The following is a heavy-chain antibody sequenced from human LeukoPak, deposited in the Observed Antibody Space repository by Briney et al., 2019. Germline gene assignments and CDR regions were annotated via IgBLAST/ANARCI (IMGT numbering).Heavy chain of an antibody. J-gene: IGHJ6*02. CDR2: IIPILGIA. D-gene: IGHD6-13*01. CDR1: GGTFSSYA. CDR3: ARPGYSSCHVFLYGMDV. Sequence: ASVKVSCKASGGTFSSYAISWVRQAPGQGLEWMGRIIPILGIANYAQKFQGRVTITADKSTSTAYMELSSLRSEDTAVYDCARPGYSSCHVFLYGMDVWGQGTTVTVSS. V-gene: IGHV1-69*04.